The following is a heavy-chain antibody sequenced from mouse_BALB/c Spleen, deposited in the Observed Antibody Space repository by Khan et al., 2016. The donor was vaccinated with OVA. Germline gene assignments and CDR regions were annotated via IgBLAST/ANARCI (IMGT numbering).Heavy chain of an antibody. V-gene: IGHV9-3-1*01. CDR3: ARFHGGY. Sequence: QIQLVQSGPELKKPGETVKISCKASGYTFTDYVMNWVKQAPGKGLRWMGWINTYTGEPTYADDFKGRFAFSLETSASTAYLQINNLKNEDTATXFGARFHGGYWGQGTTLTVSS. CDR2: INTYTGEP. CDR1: GYTFTDYV. J-gene: IGHJ2*01.